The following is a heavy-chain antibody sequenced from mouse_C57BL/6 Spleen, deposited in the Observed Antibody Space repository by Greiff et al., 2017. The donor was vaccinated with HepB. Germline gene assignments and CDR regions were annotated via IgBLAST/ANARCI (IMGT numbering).Heavy chain of an antibody. CDR2: INPSNGGT. D-gene: IGHD2-4*01. V-gene: IGHV1-53*01. Sequence: QVQLKQPGTELVKPGASVKLSCKASGYTFTSYWMHWVKQRPGQGLEWIGNINPSNGGTNYNEKFKSKATLTVDKSSSTAYMQLSSLTSEDSAVYYCARSIYYDYDGAWFAYWGQGTLVTVSA. CDR1: GYTFTSYW. CDR3: ARSIYYDYDGAWFAY. J-gene: IGHJ3*01.